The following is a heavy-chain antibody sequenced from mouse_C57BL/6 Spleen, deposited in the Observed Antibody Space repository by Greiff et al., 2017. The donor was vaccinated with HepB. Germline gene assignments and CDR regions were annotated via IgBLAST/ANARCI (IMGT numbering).Heavy chain of an antibody. D-gene: IGHD1-1*01. Sequence: QVQLQQSGAELVKPGASVKISCKASGYAFSSYWMNWVKQRPGKGLEWIGQIYPGDGDTNYNGKFKGKATLTADKSSSTAYMQLSSLTSEDSAVYCCARGGSSDYAMDYWGQGTSVTVSS. V-gene: IGHV1-80*01. J-gene: IGHJ4*01. CDR1: GYAFSSYW. CDR2: IYPGDGDT. CDR3: ARGGSSDYAMDY.